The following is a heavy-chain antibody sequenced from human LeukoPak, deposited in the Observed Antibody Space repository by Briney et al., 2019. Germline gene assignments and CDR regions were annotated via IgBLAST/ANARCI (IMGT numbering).Heavy chain of an antibody. J-gene: IGHJ4*01. CDR3: ARLDCSSTSCFFDY. CDR2: INPNSGGT. D-gene: IGHD2-2*01. Sequence: ASVKVSCKASGYTFTGYYMHWVRQAPGQGLEWMGWINPNSGGTNYAQKFQGRVTMTRDTSISTAYMELSRLRSDDTAVYYCARLDCSSTSCFFDYWGHGTLVTVSS. V-gene: IGHV1-2*02. CDR1: GYTFTGYY.